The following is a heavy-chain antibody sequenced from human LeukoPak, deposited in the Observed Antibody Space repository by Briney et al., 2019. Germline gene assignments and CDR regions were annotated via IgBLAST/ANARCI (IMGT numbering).Heavy chain of an antibody. V-gene: IGHV4-4*07. CDR2: IYTSGST. J-gene: IGHJ5*02. D-gene: IGHD4-17*01. Sequence: SETLSLTCTVSGGSISSYYWSWIRQPAGKGLEWIGRIYTSGSTNYNPSLKSRVTMSVDTSKNQFSLKLSSVTAADTAVYYCARDGGYCGDYEANWFDPWGQGTLVTVSS. CDR3: ARDGGYCGDYEANWFDP. CDR1: GGSISSYY.